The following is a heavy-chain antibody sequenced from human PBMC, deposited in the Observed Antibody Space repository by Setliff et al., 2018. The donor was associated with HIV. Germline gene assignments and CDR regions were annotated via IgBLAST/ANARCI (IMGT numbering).Heavy chain of an antibody. Sequence: SETLSLTCTVSGGSINTDYWSWIRQPPGKGLEWVGHIYSTGDTNYNPSLKSRVTLSADTSKNQLSLSLTSVTAADTAVYYCARVRLTMIMMVDYFDQWGQGTLVTVSS. V-gene: IGHV4-4*07. J-gene: IGHJ4*02. CDR1: GGSINTDY. CDR3: ARVRLTMIMMVDYFDQ. CDR2: IYSTGDT. D-gene: IGHD3-22*01.